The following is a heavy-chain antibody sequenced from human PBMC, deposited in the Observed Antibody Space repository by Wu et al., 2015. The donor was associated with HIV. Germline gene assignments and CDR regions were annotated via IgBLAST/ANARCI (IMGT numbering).Heavy chain of an antibody. V-gene: IGHV1-18*01. CDR2: ISGYNGKT. J-gene: IGHJ4*02. Sequence: QVQLVQSGAEVKKPGASVKVSCKASGYTFTSYGITWVRQAPGQGLEWMGWISGYNGKTNYRQNLQDRVTMTTDTSTSTAYMELRSLKSDDTAVYYCARDHSDSKDSSGGYWGQGNPGHRLL. CDR3: ARDHSDSKDSSGGY. D-gene: IGHD6-19*01. CDR1: GYTFTSYG.